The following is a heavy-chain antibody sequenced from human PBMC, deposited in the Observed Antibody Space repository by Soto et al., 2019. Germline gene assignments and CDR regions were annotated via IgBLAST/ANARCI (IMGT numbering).Heavy chain of an antibody. D-gene: IGHD4-17*01. V-gene: IGHV1-69*02. CDR1: GGTFSSYT. CDR3: ASGDSTVPTFDP. CDR2: IIPILGIA. J-gene: IGHJ5*02. Sequence: SVKVSCKASGGTFSSYTMSRVRQAPGQGLEWMGRIIPILGIANYAQKFQGRVTITADKSTSTAYMELSSLRSEDTAVYYCASGDSTVPTFDPWGQGTLVTVSP.